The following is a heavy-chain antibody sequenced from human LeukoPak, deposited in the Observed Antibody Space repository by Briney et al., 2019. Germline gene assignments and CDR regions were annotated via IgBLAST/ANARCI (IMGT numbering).Heavy chain of an antibody. J-gene: IGHJ6*02. V-gene: IGHV3-21*01. Sequence: PGRSLRLSCAASGFTFSSYSMNWVRQAPGKGLEWVSSISSSSSYIYYADSVKGRFTISRDNAKNSLYLQMNSLRAEDTAVYYCARMGRGSGRLMDVWGQGTTVTVSS. D-gene: IGHD3-10*01. CDR1: GFTFSSYS. CDR3: ARMGRGSGRLMDV. CDR2: ISSSSSYI.